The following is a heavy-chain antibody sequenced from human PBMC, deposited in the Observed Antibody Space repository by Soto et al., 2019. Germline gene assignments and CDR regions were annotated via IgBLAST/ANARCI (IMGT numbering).Heavy chain of an antibody. J-gene: IGHJ4*02. CDR1: GFTLSSYW. CDR2: INSDGSST. Sequence: EVQLVESGGGLVQPGGSLRLSCAASGFTLSSYWMHWVRQAPGKGLVWVSRINSDGSSTSYADSVKGRFTISRDNAKNTLYLQMNSLRAEDTAVYYCVRTILVVAAATREDYWGQGTLVTVSS. D-gene: IGHD2-15*01. V-gene: IGHV3-74*01. CDR3: VRTILVVAAATREDY.